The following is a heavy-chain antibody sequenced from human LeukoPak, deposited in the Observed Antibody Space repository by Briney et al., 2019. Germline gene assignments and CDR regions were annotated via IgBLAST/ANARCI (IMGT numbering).Heavy chain of an antibody. D-gene: IGHD3-22*01. CDR1: GYTFTSYG. Sequence: AASVTVSCKASGYTFTSYGISWVRQAPGQGLEWMGWISTYNGYTNYTQKLQGRVTMTTDTSTSTAYMELRSLRSDDTAVYYCLCGPYDSSVQGVFDIWGQGTMVTVSS. J-gene: IGHJ3*02. V-gene: IGHV1-18*01. CDR2: ISTYNGYT. CDR3: LCGPYDSSVQGVFDI.